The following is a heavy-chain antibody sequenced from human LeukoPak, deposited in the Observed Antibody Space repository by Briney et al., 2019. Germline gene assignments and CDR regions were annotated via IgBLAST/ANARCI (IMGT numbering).Heavy chain of an antibody. J-gene: IGHJ1*01. CDR3: AKRSGGIYDYVWGSYSIAEYFQH. CDR2: ISGSGGST. Sequence: GGSLRLSCAASGFTFSSYGMSWVRQAPGKGLEWVSAISGSGGSTYYADSVKGRFTISRDNSKNTLYLQMNSLRAEDTAVYYCAKRSGGIYDYVWGSYSIAEYFQHWGQGTLVTVSS. CDR1: GFTFSSYG. D-gene: IGHD3-16*01. V-gene: IGHV3-23*01.